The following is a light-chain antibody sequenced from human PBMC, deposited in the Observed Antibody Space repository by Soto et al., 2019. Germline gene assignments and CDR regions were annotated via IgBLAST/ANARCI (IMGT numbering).Light chain of an antibody. CDR2: EVS. Sequence: QSVLTQPPSVSGSPGQSVTISCTGASSDVGTYNRVSWYQQPPGTAPKLMIYEVSNRPSGVPDRFSGSKSGNTASLTISGLQAEDEADYYCSSYASGSTVLFGGGTKLTVL. CDR3: SSYASGSTVL. V-gene: IGLV2-18*02. J-gene: IGLJ3*02. CDR1: SSDVGTYNR.